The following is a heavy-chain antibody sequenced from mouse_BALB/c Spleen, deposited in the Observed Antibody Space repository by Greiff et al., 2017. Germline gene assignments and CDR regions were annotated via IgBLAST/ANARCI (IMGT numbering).Heavy chain of an antibody. CDR3: ARSYYDYGGGYFDV. V-gene: IGHV2-9*02. CDR1: GFSLTSYG. Sequence: VQLVESGPGLVAPSQSLSITCTVSGFSLTSYGVHWVRQPPGKGLEWLGVIWAGGSTNYNSALMSRLSISKDNSKSQVFLKMNRLQTDDTAMYYCARSYYDYGGGYFDVWGAGTTVTVSS. CDR2: IWAGGST. D-gene: IGHD2-4*01. J-gene: IGHJ1*01.